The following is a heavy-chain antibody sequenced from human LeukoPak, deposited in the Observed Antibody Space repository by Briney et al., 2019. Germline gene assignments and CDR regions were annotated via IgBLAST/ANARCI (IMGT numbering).Heavy chain of an antibody. D-gene: IGHD2-21*01. Sequence: GGSLRLSCAASGFTFSSYAMTWVRQAPGKGLEWVSAVSDSGTRTFYADSVKGRFAISRDNSRNTVFLQMNSLRADDTAVYYCARPGCGGNCYYRMDAWGKGTTVTVFS. CDR1: GFTFSSYA. V-gene: IGHV3-23*01. CDR3: ARPGCGGNCYYRMDA. CDR2: VSDSGTRT. J-gene: IGHJ6*04.